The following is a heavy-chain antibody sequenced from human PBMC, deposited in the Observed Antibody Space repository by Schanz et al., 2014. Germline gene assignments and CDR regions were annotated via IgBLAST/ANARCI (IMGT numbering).Heavy chain of an antibody. CDR2: INSDGSTT. V-gene: IGHV3-74*01. CDR1: GFTFSSYW. CDR3: ARPLGPNYYYYGLDV. Sequence: AASGFTFSSYWMHWVRQAPGKGLVWVSRINSDGSTTIYADSVKGRFTISRDNAKNTLYLQMNSLRAEDTAVYYCARPLGPNYYYYGLDVWGQGTTVTVSS. J-gene: IGHJ6*02.